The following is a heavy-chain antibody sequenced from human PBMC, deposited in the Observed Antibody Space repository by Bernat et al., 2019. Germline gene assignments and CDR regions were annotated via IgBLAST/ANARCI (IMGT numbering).Heavy chain of an antibody. V-gene: IGHV3-48*02. CDR3: ARDVGAAPDLKQNYCGMDV. CDR2: ISSSSSTI. Sequence: EVQLVESGGGLVQPGGSLRLSCAASGFTFSSYSMNWVRQAPGKGLEWVSYISSSSSTIYYADSVKGRFTISRDNAKNSLYLQMNSLRDEDTAVYYCARDVGAAPDLKQNYCGMDVWGQGTTVTVSS. J-gene: IGHJ6*02. CDR1: GFTFSSYS. D-gene: IGHD6-13*01.